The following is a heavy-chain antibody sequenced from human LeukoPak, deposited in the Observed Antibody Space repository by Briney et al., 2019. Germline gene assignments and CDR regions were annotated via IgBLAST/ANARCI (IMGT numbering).Heavy chain of an antibody. CDR2: IYYSGST. J-gene: IGHJ5*02. CDR3: ARLLEWLSYNWFDP. Sequence: PSETLSLTCTVSGGSISNNSYFWSWIRRPPGKGLEWIGSIYYSGSTYYNPSLKSRVTISVDTSKNQFSLKLSSVTAADTAVYYCARLLEWLSYNWFDPWGQGTLVTVSS. D-gene: IGHD3-3*01. V-gene: IGHV4-39*01. CDR1: GGSISNNSYF.